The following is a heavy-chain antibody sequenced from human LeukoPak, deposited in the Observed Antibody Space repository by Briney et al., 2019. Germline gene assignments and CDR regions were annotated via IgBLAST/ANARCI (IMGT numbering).Heavy chain of an antibody. CDR2: ISYDGSNK. J-gene: IGHJ3*02. V-gene: IGHV3-30*04. CDR1: GFTFSSYA. CDR3: ARDGLDYYDSSGYGEGAFDI. Sequence: GRSLRLSCAASGFTFSSYAVHWVRQAPGKGLEWVAVISYDGSNKYYADSVKGRFTISRDNSKNTLYLQMNSLRAEDTAVYYCARDGLDYYDSSGYGEGAFDIWGQGTMVTVSS. D-gene: IGHD3-22*01.